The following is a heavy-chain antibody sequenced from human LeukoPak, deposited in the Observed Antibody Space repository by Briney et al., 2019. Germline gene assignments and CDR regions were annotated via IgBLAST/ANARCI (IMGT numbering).Heavy chain of an antibody. CDR2: ISSSGSTI. J-gene: IGHJ4*02. CDR1: GFTFSSYS. CDR3: ARWGYYYDSSGYYYPFDY. Sequence: PGGSLRLSCAASGFTFSSYSMNWVRQAPGKGLEWVSYISSSGSTIYYADPVKGRFTISRDNAKNSLYLQMNSLRAEDTAVYYCARWGYYYDSSGYYYPFDYWGQGTLVTVSS. D-gene: IGHD3-22*01. V-gene: IGHV3-48*04.